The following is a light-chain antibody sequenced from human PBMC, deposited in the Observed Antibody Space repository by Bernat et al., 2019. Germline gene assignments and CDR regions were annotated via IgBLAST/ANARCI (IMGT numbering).Light chain of an antibody. V-gene: IGKV1-5*03. CDR1: QSISKY. J-gene: IGKJ4*01. CDR2: KAS. CDR3: QQYHTYSLS. Sequence: DIQMTQSPSSLSASVGDRVTITCRASQSISKYLNWYQQKPGKVPKLLIYKASNLESGVPPRFSGSGSGTAFTLTISSLQPDDFATYYCQQYHTYSLSFGGGTKVEIK.